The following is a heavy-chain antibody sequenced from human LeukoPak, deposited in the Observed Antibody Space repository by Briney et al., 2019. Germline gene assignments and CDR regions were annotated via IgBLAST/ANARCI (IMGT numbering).Heavy chain of an antibody. V-gene: IGHV3-30-3*01. Sequence: GGSLRLSCAASGFTFSSYGMHWVRQAPGKGLEWVAVISYEGSNKYYADSVKGRFTISRDNSKNTLYLQMNSLRAEDTAVYYCAREADEGSGSNFDYWGQGTLVTVSS. J-gene: IGHJ4*02. CDR2: ISYEGSNK. CDR3: AREADEGSGSNFDY. D-gene: IGHD1-26*01. CDR1: GFTFSSYG.